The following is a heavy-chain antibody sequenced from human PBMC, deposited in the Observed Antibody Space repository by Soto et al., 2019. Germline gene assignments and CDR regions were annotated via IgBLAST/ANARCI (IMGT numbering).Heavy chain of an antibody. CDR3: ARDWGIAAAGTYYYYYGMDV. CDR1: GGSISSYY. D-gene: IGHD6-13*01. J-gene: IGHJ6*02. V-gene: IGHV4-59*01. CDR2: IYYSGST. Sequence: LSLTCTVSGGSISSYYWSWIRQPPGKGLDWIVYIYYSGSTNYNPSLKSRVTISVDTSKNQFSLKLSPVTAADMAVYYCARDWGIAAAGTYYYYYGMDVWGQGTTVTVSS.